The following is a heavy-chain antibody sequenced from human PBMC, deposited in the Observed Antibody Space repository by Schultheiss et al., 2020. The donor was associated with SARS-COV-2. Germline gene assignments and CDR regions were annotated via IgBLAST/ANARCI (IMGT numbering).Heavy chain of an antibody. CDR1: GFTFREYG. CDR3: ARVGEYQPEQQFDY. D-gene: IGHD2-2*01. J-gene: IGHJ4*02. CDR2: ISYDGDNK. V-gene: IGHV3-30*12. Sequence: GGSLRLSCGGSGFTFREYGMQWVRQAPGKGLEWVAVISYDGDNKYYADSVKGRFTISRDNSKNTLYLQMNSLRAEDTAVYYCARVGEYQPEQQFDYWGQGTLVTVSS.